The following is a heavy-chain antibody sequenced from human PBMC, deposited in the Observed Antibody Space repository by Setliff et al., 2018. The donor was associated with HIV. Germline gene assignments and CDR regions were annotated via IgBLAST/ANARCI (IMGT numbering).Heavy chain of an antibody. D-gene: IGHD3-10*01. Sequence: ASVKVSCKASGNTFSSHYMHWVRQAPGQGLEWMGLINPSGDITSYAEKFQDRVTMTRDTSTSTVYMELRSLRSEDTAIYYCASKGGSGNYPDSDAFDIWGQGTLVTVSS. CDR2: INPSGDIT. CDR3: ASKGGSGNYPDSDAFDI. J-gene: IGHJ3*02. CDR1: GNTFSSHY. V-gene: IGHV1-46*01.